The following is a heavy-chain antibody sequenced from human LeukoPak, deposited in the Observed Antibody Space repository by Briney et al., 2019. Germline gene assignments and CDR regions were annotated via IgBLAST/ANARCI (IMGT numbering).Heavy chain of an antibody. V-gene: IGHV3-48*03. Sequence: PGGSLRLSCAASGFTFSSYEMNWVRQAPGKGLEWVSFINSRGSTIYYVDSVKGRFTISIDNAKNSLYLQMNSLRAEDTAVYYCARAGRKSRGVDLVRKKETGYYYYMYVWGKGTTVTVSS. D-gene: IGHD3-10*02. CDR3: ARAGRKSRGVDLVRKKETGYYYYMYV. J-gene: IGHJ6*03. CDR1: GFTFSSYE. CDR2: INSRGSTI.